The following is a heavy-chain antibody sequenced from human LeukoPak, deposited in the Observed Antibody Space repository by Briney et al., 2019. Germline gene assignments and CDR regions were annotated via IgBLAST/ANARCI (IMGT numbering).Heavy chain of an antibody. CDR2: IYPRDGST. CDR1: GYTFTSNY. CDR3: ARDQEGFDY. J-gene: IGHJ4*02. Sequence: ASVKVSCKASGYTFTSNYIHWVRQAPGQGLGWMGMIYPRDGSTSYAQKFQGRVTVTRDTSTSTVHMELSGLRSEDTAVYYCARDQEGFDYWGQETLVTVSS. V-gene: IGHV1-46*01.